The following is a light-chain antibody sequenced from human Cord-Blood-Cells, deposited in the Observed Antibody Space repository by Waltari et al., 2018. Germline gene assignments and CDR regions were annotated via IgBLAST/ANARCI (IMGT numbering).Light chain of an antibody. CDR1: QSVSSSY. CDR2: CAS. CDR3: QQYGSSPT. V-gene: IGKV3-20*01. J-gene: IGKJ1*01. Sequence: EIVLTQSPGTLSLSPGERATLSCRASQSVSSSYLAWYQQKPGQAPRLRIYCASSRATGIPDRCSGSGSRTDFTRTISRLEPEDFAVYYCQQYGSSPTFGPGTKVEIK.